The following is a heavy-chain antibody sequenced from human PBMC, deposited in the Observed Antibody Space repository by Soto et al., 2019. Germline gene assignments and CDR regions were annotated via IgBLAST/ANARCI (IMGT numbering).Heavy chain of an antibody. Sequence: EVQLLESGGGLVQPGGSLRLSCAASGFPFSTYGMSWVRQAPGKGLEWVSSISNGGSITYYADSVKGRLTISRDNSKNTVYLQMDSLGADDTAVYYCAKGVGETSWSVGYWAQGTLVIVSS. CDR3: AKGVGETSWSVGY. V-gene: IGHV3-23*01. CDR2: ISNGGSIT. J-gene: IGHJ4*02. D-gene: IGHD2-2*01. CDR1: GFPFSTYG.